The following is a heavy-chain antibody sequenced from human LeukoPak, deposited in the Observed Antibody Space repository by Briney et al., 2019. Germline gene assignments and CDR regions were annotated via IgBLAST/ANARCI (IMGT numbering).Heavy chain of an antibody. Sequence: GGSLRLSCAASGFTFSDYYMSWIRQAPGKGLEWVSYISSSGSTIYYADSVRGRFTVSRDNDKNSLSLQMNSLRAEDTAVYYCARGLVATSEFDYWGQGTLVPVSS. V-gene: IGHV3-11*01. CDR1: GFTFSDYY. J-gene: IGHJ4*02. D-gene: IGHD5-12*01. CDR2: ISSSGSTI. CDR3: ARGLVATSEFDY.